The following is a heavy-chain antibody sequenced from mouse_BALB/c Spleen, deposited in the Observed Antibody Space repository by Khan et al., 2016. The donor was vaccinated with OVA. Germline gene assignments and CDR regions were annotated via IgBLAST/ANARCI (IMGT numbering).Heavy chain of an antibody. V-gene: IGHV3-6*02. CDR1: GYSITNGYF. D-gene: IGHD3-1*01. CDR3: ARGGSSGPAWFTY. Sequence: EVQLQESGPGLVKPSQSLSLTCSVTGYSITNGYFWNWIRQFPGNNLEWMGYIRYDGNTNYNPSLKNRISINRDTSKNQFFLNLNSVTPEETATYYCARGGSSGPAWFTYWGQGTLVTVSA. CDR2: IRYDGNT. J-gene: IGHJ3*01.